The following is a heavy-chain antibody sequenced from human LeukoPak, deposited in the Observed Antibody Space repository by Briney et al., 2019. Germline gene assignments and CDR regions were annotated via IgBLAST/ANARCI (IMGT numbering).Heavy chain of an antibody. CDR1: GYTFTSYD. Sequence: ASVKVSCKASGYTFTSYDINWMRQATGQGLEWMGWMNPNSGNTGYAQKFQGRVTMTRNTSISTAYMELSSLRSEDTAVYYCARWAVVVPAARVGRSWFDPWGQGTLVTVSS. V-gene: IGHV1-8*01. CDR3: ARWAVVVPAARVGRSWFDP. CDR2: MNPNSGNT. J-gene: IGHJ5*02. D-gene: IGHD2-2*01.